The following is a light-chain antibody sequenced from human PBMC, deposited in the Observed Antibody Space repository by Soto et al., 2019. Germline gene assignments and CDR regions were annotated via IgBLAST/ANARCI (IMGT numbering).Light chain of an antibody. V-gene: IGKV1-39*01. Sequence: DIQMTQSPSSLSASVGARVIITCRASQSISDYLNWYQQKVGKAPKLLIYAASTLQSGVPSRFSGSGSGTDFTLTINSLQPEDFSTYYCQQTYTSPQTFGQGTKLEIK. CDR3: QQTYTSPQT. CDR1: QSISDY. J-gene: IGKJ2*01. CDR2: AAS.